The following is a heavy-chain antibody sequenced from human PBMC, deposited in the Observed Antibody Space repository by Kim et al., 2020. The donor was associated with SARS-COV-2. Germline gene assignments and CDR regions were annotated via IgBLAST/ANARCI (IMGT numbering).Heavy chain of an antibody. V-gene: IGHV3-23*01. Sequence: GGSLRLSCAASGFTFSGYGMSWVRQAPGKGLEWVSAVSDTGADRNYANSVKGRFTISRDNSNNTLYLQMNSLRDEDTAVYYCAKRLGPTNPNFDYWGQGTLVTISS. CDR2: VSDTGADR. J-gene: IGHJ4*02. CDR1: GFTFSGYG. D-gene: IGHD3-9*01. CDR3: AKRLGPTNPNFDY.